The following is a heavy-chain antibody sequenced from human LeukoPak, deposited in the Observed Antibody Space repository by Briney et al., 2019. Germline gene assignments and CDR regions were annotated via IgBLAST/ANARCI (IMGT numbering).Heavy chain of an antibody. CDR2: ISYDGSNK. CDR1: GFTFSSYG. V-gene: IGHV3-30*18. Sequence: PGRSLRLSCAASGFTFSSYGIHWVRQAPGRGLEWVALISYDGSNKYYADSVKGRFTISRDNSKNTLYLQMNSLRAEDTAVYYCAKRGSSWLVYWGQGTLVTVSS. CDR3: AKRGSSWLVY. J-gene: IGHJ4*02. D-gene: IGHD6-13*01.